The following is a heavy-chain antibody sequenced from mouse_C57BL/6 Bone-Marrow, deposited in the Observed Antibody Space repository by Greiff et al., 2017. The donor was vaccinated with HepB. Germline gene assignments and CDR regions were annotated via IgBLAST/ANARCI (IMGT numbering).Heavy chain of an antibody. CDR1: GYTFTSYG. J-gene: IGHJ4*01. CDR2: IYPRSGNT. D-gene: IGHD1-1*01. CDR3: ARRNYVAMDY. Sequence: VQLQESGAELARPGASVKLSCKASGYTFTSYGISWVKQRTGQGLEWIGEIYPRSGNTYYNEKFKGKATLTADKSSSTAYMELRSLTSEDSAVYFCARRNYVAMDYWGQGTSVTVSS. V-gene: IGHV1-81*01.